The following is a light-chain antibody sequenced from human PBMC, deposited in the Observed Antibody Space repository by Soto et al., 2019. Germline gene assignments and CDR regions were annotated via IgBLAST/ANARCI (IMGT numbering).Light chain of an antibody. CDR3: GTWDSSLNVGV. V-gene: IGLV1-51*01. CDR1: TSNIGNNY. Sequence: QSVLTQPPSVSAAPGQTVTVSCSGRTSNIGNNYVSWYQVLPGTAPKLLIYDNNKRPSGIPDRFSGSKSGTSASLGITGLQTVDEADYYCGTWDSSLNVGVFGGGTKVTVL. CDR2: DNN. J-gene: IGLJ2*01.